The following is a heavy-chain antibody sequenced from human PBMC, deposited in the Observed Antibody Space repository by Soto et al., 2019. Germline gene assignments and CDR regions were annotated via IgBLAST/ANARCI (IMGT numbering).Heavy chain of an antibody. CDR3: ASRPGVIIPPATYPLEY. J-gene: IGHJ4*02. D-gene: IGHD2-2*01. CDR2: LYTDGAT. CDR1: GIIVSDRF. Sequence: GGSLRLSCAASGIIVSDRFMSWVRQAPGKGLEWVALLYTDGATYYADAVKGRFIISRDSSKNTLSLHMNSLRVEDTAVYYCASRPGVIIPPATYPLEYWGQGALVTVSS. V-gene: IGHV3-66*01.